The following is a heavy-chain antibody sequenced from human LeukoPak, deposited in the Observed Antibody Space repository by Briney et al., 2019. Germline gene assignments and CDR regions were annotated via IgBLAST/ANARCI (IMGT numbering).Heavy chain of an antibody. D-gene: IGHD4-17*01. CDR1: GFTLSSYA. CDR2: IDSSGGST. V-gene: IGHV3-23*01. Sequence: PGGSLRLSCVASGFTLSSYAMCWVRQAPGKGLEWVSTIDSSGGSTYYADSVEGRFTISRDNSKNTLYLQMNSLRAEDTAVYYCAKDSPPGDYERGGQGTLVTVSS. J-gene: IGHJ4*02. CDR3: AKDSPPGDYER.